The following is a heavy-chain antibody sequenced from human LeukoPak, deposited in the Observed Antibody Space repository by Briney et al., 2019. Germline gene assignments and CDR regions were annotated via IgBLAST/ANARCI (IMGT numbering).Heavy chain of an antibody. CDR1: GGSMSSYF. J-gene: IGHJ4*02. CDR3: ARDGYSGSDAL. D-gene: IGHD5-12*01. Sequence: SETLSLTCTVSGGSMSSYFWSWIRQPPGKGLEWIGYIYHSGSTIYNPSLKSRVTISLDTSQNRFSLKLSSVTAADTAVYYCARDGYSGSDALWGQGTLVTVSS. CDR2: IYHSGST. V-gene: IGHV4-59*01.